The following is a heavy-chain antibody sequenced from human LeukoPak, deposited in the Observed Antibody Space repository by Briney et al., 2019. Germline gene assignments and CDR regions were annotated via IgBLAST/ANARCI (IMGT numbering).Heavy chain of an antibody. CDR1: GFTFSSYG. CDR3: AKDWGVCSSTSCYYYYYYMDV. CDR2: ISYDGSNK. V-gene: IGHV3-30*18. D-gene: IGHD2-2*01. J-gene: IGHJ6*03. Sequence: KSGGSLRLSCAASGFTFSSYGMHWVRQAPGKGLEWVAVISYDGSNKYYADSVKGRFTISRDNSKNTLYLQMNSLRAEDTAVYYCAKDWGVCSSTSCYYYYYYMDVWGKGTTVTVSS.